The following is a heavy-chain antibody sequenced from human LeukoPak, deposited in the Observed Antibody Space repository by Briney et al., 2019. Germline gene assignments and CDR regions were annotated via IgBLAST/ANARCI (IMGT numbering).Heavy chain of an antibody. CDR1: GGSISSSNW. CDR2: IYHSGST. V-gene: IGHV4-4*02. D-gene: IGHD3-10*01. J-gene: IGHJ2*01. Sequence: SETLSLTCAVSGGSISSSNWWSWVRQPPGKGLEWIGEIYHSGSTNYNPSLKSRVTISVDTSKNQFSLKLSSVTAADTAVYYCARHGSGRPWYFDLWGRGTLVTVSS. CDR3: ARHGSGRPWYFDL.